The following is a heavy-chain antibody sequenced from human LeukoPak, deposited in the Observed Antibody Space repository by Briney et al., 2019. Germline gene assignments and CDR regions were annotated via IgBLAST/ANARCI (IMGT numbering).Heavy chain of an antibody. J-gene: IGHJ4*02. CDR2: ISAYNGNT. D-gene: IGHD3-22*01. V-gene: IGHV1-18*01. CDR3: ARDRGYYYDSSGYLDDY. Sequence: ASVKVSCKASGYTFTSYGISWVRQAPGQGLEWMGWISAYNGNTNYAQKLQGRVTMTTDTSTSTAYMELRSLRSDDTAVYYCARDRGYYYDSSGYLDDYWGQGTLVTVSS. CDR1: GYTFTSYG.